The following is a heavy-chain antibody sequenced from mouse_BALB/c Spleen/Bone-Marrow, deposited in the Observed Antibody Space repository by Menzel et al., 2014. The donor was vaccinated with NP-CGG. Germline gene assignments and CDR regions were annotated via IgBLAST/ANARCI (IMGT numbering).Heavy chain of an antibody. V-gene: IGHV1-12*01. CDR1: GYTFTSYN. CDR3: ARSAYSFDV. J-gene: IGHJ1*01. Sequence: LQQSGAELVRSGASVKMSCKASGYTFTSYNMHWVKQTPGQGLEWIGYIYPGNGGTDYNQKFKGKATLTADTSSNTAYMQISSLTSEDSAVYFCARSAYSFDVWGAGTTVTVPS. D-gene: IGHD2-10*01. CDR2: IYPGNGGT.